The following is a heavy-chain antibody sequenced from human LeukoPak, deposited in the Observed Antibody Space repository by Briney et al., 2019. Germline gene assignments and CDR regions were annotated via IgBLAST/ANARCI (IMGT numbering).Heavy chain of an antibody. J-gene: IGHJ4*02. CDR1: GYSISSGYY. CDR3: AQQSLRSPDY. Sequence: PSETLSLTCAVSGYSISSGYYWGWSRQPPGEGLEWMGNIYHRGSTYYNPPLKSRVTISIDTSNNHFSLKLSSVTAADTAVDYCAQQSLRSPDYWGQGTLVTVSS. V-gene: IGHV4-38-2*01. CDR2: IYHRGST. D-gene: IGHD3-16*01.